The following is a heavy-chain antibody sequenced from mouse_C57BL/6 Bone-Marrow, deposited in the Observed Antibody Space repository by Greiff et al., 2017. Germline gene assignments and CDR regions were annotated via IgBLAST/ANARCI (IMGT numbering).Heavy chain of an antibody. Sequence: QVQLQQPGAELVKPGASVKLSCKASGYTFTSYWMQWVKQRPGQGLEWIGEIDPSDSYTNYNQKFKGKATLTVDTSSSTAYMQRSSLTSEDSAVYYWARSGVDGYDEGVDYWGQGTTLTVSS. J-gene: IGHJ2*01. CDR2: IDPSDSYT. V-gene: IGHV1-50*01. CDR3: ARSGVDGYDEGVDY. D-gene: IGHD2-2*01. CDR1: GYTFTSYW.